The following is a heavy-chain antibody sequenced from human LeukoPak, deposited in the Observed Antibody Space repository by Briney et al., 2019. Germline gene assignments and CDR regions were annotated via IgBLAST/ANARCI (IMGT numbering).Heavy chain of an antibody. CDR2: IYYSGST. V-gene: IGHV4-39*01. J-gene: IGHJ6*03. CDR3: ARGGYCSGGSCYPFYYYYYYMDV. CDR1: GGSISSSSYY. D-gene: IGHD2-15*01. Sequence: SETLSLTCTVSGGSISSSSYYWGWIRQPPGKGLEWIGSIYYSGSTYYNPSLKSRVTISVDTSKNQFSLKLSSVTAADTAVYYCARGGYCSGGSCYPFYYYYYYMDVWGKGTTVTVSS.